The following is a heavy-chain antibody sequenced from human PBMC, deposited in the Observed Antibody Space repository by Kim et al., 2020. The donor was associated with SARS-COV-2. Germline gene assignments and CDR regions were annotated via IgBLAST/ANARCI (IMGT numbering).Heavy chain of an antibody. CDR3: ARGRGITMIVVVIRRQNWFDP. CDR2: INHSGST. J-gene: IGHJ5*02. V-gene: IGHV4-34*01. D-gene: IGHD3-22*01. CDR1: GGSFSGYY. Sequence: SETLSLTCAVYGGSFSGYYWSWIRQPPGKGLEWIGEINHSGSTNYNPSLKSRVTISVDTSKNQFSLKLSSVTAADTAVYYCARGRGITMIVVVIRRQNWFDPWGQGTLVTVSS.